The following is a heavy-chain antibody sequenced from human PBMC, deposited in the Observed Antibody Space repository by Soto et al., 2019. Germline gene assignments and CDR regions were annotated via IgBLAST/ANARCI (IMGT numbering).Heavy chain of an antibody. CDR2: TYYRSKWNN. V-gene: IGHV6-1*01. D-gene: IGHD1-26*01. Sequence: SQTLSLTCAISGDSVSSISATWNWIRQSPSGGLEWLGRTYYRSKWNNDYALSVNSRISINPVTSKSQFSLQLNSVTPADTAVYFCARGESGSYYVGAFDIWDRGTMVTVSS. CDR3: ARGESGSYYVGAFDI. J-gene: IGHJ3*02. CDR1: GDSVSSISAT.